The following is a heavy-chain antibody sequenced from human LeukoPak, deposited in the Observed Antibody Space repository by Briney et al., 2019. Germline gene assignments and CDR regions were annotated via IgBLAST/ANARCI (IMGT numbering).Heavy chain of an antibody. D-gene: IGHD3/OR15-3a*01. J-gene: IGHJ6*03. CDR2: MNPNSGNT. CDR1: GYTFTSYD. V-gene: IGHV1-8*01. Sequence: ASVKVSCKASGYTFTSYDINWVRQATGQGIEWMGWMNPNSGNTGYAQKFQGRVIMTKNTSITTAYMDLNNLKSEDTAVYYCARALSWTTESYYYMDVWGKGTTVTVSS. CDR3: ARALSWTTESYYYMDV.